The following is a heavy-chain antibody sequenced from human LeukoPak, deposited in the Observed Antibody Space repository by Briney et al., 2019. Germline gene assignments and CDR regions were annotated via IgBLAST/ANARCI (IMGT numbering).Heavy chain of an antibody. CDR2: IYTSGST. CDR1: GGSISSYY. CDR3: ARRYSSSWGWFDP. J-gene: IGHJ5*02. D-gene: IGHD6-6*01. V-gene: IGHV4-4*09. Sequence: SETLSLTCTVSGGSISSYYWSWIRQPPGKGLEWIGYIYTSGSTNYNPSLKSRVTISVDTSKNQFSLKLSSVTAADTAVYYCARRYSSSWGWFDPWGQGTLVNVSS.